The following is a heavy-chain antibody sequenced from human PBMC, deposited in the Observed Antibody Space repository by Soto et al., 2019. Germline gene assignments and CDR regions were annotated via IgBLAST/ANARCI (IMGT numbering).Heavy chain of an antibody. Sequence: QVQLVESGGGLVKPGGSLRLSCAASGFTFSDYYMSWIRQAPGKGLEWVSYISSSGITIYYADSVKGRFTLSRDTAKYSLSLQMTSLRAEATAVYYCASPTVTPHNGMDVWGQGTTVTVSS. CDR3: ASPTVTPHNGMDV. J-gene: IGHJ6*02. D-gene: IGHD4-17*01. CDR1: GFTFSDYY. V-gene: IGHV3-11*01. CDR2: ISSSGITI.